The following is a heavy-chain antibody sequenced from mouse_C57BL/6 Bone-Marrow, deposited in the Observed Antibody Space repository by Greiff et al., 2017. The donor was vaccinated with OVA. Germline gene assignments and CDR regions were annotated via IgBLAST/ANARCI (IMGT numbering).Heavy chain of an antibody. CDR3: ARVYYGSSYDAMDY. J-gene: IGHJ4*01. V-gene: IGHV1-81*01. CDR2: IYPRSGNT. CDR1: GYTFTSYG. Sequence: VQLQQSGAELARPGASVKLSCKASGYTFTSYGISWVKQRTGQGLEWIGEIYPRSGNTYYNEKFKGKAKLTADKSSSTAYMELRSLTSEDSAVYFCARVYYGSSYDAMDYWGQGTSVTVSS. D-gene: IGHD1-1*01.